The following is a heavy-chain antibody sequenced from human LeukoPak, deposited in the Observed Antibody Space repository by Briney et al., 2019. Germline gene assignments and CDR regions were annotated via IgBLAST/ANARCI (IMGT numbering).Heavy chain of an antibody. V-gene: IGHV3-23*01. CDR3: ANDLWNGSMDV. CDR1: EFSFSSYA. CDR2: ITSNSETT. J-gene: IGHJ6*03. D-gene: IGHD2-15*01. Sequence: GGSLRLSCAASEFSFSSYAMSWVRQAPGKGPEWVSTITSNSETTHCADSVKGRFTISRDNSKNTLYLQMNSLRAEDTAVYYCANDLWNGSMDVWGKGTTVTVAS.